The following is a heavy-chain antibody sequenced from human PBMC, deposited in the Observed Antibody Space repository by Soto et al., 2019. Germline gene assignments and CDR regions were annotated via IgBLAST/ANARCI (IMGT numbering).Heavy chain of an antibody. D-gene: IGHD3-3*01. CDR1: GYTFTSYA. Sequence: ASVKVSCKASGYTFTSYAMHWVRQAPGQRLEWMGWINAGNGNTKYSQKFQGRVTITRDTSASPDYMEPSSLRSEDTAVYYCARDTIPEYSGMDVWGQGTTVTVSS. V-gene: IGHV1-3*01. J-gene: IGHJ6*02. CDR2: INAGNGNT. CDR3: ARDTIPEYSGMDV.